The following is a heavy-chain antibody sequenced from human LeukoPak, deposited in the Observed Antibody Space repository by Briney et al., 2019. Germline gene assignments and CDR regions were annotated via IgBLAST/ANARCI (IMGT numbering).Heavy chain of an antibody. J-gene: IGHJ4*02. CDR3: ARHTSDYGDHGGVDY. V-gene: IGHV4-59*08. CDR2: IYYSGST. CDR1: GGSISSYY. D-gene: IGHD4-17*01. Sequence: SETLSLTCTVSGGSISSYYWSWIRQPPGKGLEWIGYIYYSGSTNYNPSLKSRVTISVDTSKNQFSLKLSSVTAADTAVYYCARHTSDYGDHGGVDYWGQGTLVTVSS.